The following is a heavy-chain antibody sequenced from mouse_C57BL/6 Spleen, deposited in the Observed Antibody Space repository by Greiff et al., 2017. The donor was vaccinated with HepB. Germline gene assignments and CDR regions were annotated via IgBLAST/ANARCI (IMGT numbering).Heavy chain of an antibody. CDR2: ISSGSSTI. CDR1: GFTFSDYG. J-gene: IGHJ1*03. Sequence: EVQLVESGGGLVKPGGSLKLSCAASGFTFSDYGMHWVRQAPEKGLEWVAYISSGSSTIYYANTVKGRFTISRDNAQNTLFLQMTSLRSEDTAMYYCARQSARYFDVWGTGTTVTVSS. CDR3: ARQSARYFDV. V-gene: IGHV5-17*01.